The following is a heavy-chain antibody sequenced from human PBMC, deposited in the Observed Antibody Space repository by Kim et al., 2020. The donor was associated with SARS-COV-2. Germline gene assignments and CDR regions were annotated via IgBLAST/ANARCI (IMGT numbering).Heavy chain of an antibody. Sequence: GNTNYAQKLQGRVPMTTDTSTSTAYMELRSLRSDDTAVYYCARDSGWFDPWGQGTLVTVSS. J-gene: IGHJ5*02. CDR3: ARDSGWFDP. V-gene: IGHV1-18*01. CDR2: GNT. D-gene: IGHD3-10*01.